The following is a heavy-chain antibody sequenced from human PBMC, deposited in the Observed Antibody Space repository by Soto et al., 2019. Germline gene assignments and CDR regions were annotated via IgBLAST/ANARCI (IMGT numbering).Heavy chain of an antibody. J-gene: IGHJ4*02. CDR3: AKGRPERSLRYFDWSRFDY. V-gene: IGHV3-23*01. CDR1: GFTFSSYA. D-gene: IGHD3-9*01. CDR2: ISGSGGST. Sequence: GGSLRLSCAASGFTFSSYAMSWVRQAPGKGLEWVSAISGSGGSTYYADSVKGRFTISRDNSKNTLYLQMNSLRAEDTAVYYCAKGRPERSLRYFDWSRFDYWGQGTLVTVSS.